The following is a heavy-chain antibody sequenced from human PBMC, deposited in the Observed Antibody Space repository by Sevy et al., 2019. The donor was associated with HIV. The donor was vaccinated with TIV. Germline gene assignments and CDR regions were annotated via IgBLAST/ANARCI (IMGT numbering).Heavy chain of an antibody. D-gene: IGHD3-22*01. CDR2: FDPEDAET. V-gene: IGHV1-24*01. CDR1: GYTLSELS. Sequence: ASVKVSCKVSGYTLSELSMHWERLAPGIGLEWMGSFDPEDAETTYAQKFQGRVTMTEDTSTDTAYMELSSLRSEDTAVYYCATTKDYYDSSGSPFDYWGQGTLVTVSS. CDR3: ATTKDYYDSSGSPFDY. J-gene: IGHJ4*02.